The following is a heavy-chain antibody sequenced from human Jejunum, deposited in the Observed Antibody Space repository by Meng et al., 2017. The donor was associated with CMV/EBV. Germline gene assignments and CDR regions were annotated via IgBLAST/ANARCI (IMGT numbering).Heavy chain of an antibody. CDR2: IDNRGST. V-gene: IGHV4-30-4*01. Sequence: HLQGWGPGLVRPSQTLSLTCTASGGSISSGDFCWSWIRQPPGKGLEWIGYIDNRGSTYYNPSLTSRVTVSMDTSKNQFSLKLTSVTAADTAVYYCARGYSSGWYYFHYWGQGTLVTVSS. CDR1: GGSISSGDFC. CDR3: ARGYSSGWYYFHY. J-gene: IGHJ4*02. D-gene: IGHD6-19*01.